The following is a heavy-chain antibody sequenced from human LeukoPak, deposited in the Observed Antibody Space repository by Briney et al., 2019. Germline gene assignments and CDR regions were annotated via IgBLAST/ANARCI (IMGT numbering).Heavy chain of an antibody. CDR2: INTNTGNP. D-gene: IGHD3-9*01. CDR3: ARTAGRLRYFDWLLNLDY. CDR1: GYTFTSYA. J-gene: IGHJ4*02. V-gene: IGHV7-4-1*02. Sequence: GASVKVSCKAPGYTFTSYAMNWVRQAPGQGLEWMGWINTNTGNPTYAQGFTGRFVFSLDTSVSTAYLQISSLKAEDTAVYYCARTAGRLRYFDWLLNLDYWGQGTLVTVSS.